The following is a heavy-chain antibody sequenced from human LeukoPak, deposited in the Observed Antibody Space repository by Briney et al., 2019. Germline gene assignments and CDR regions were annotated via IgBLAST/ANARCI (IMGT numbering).Heavy chain of an antibody. Sequence: GGSLRLSCAAPGFTFSYYWMSWVRQAPGRGLEWVANINQDGSEKHYVASVKGRFTISTDNAKNSLYLQMNSLRAEDTAVYYCAREECFGSRCYSSNPTWYFYYMDVWGKGTTVTVSS. J-gene: IGHJ6*03. CDR3: AREECFGSRCYSSNPTWYFYYMDV. D-gene: IGHD2-15*01. V-gene: IGHV3-7*01. CDR2: INQDGSEK. CDR1: GFTFSYYW.